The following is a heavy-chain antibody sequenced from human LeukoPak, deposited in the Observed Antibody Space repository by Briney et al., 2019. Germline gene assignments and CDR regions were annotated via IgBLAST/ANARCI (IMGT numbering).Heavy chain of an antibody. J-gene: IGHJ5*02. V-gene: IGHV5-51*01. Sequence: GGALEISCWGSGYPFVEYLSGWGRQMPGEGLEWVVFIYSSDSETRYSPSFQGQVTISADKSISTAYLQWSSLKASDTAMYYCARMAITMVRGVMSWFDPWGQGTLVTVSS. CDR3: ARMAITMVRGVMSWFDP. CDR2: IYSSDSET. D-gene: IGHD3-10*01. CDR1: GYPFVEYL.